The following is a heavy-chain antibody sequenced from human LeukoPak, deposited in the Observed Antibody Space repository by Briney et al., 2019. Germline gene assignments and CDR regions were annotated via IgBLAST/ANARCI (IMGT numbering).Heavy chain of an antibody. Sequence: GESLKISCKGSGYTFINYWIAWVRQMPGKGLEWMGLIYPGDSDTRYSPSFQGQVTISADKSISTAYLQWSSLKASDSAMYYCAKSASPGGNYYYMDVWGKGTTVTVSS. D-gene: IGHD2-2*01. CDR2: IYPGDSDT. V-gene: IGHV5-51*01. CDR3: AKSASPGGNYYYMDV. CDR1: GYTFINYW. J-gene: IGHJ6*03.